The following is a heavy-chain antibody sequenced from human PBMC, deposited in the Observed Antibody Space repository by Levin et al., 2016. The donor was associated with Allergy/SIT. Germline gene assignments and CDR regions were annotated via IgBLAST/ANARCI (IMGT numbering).Heavy chain of an antibody. Sequence: RQAPGKGLEWIGYIYHSGSTYYNPSLKSRVTISVDRSKNQFSLKLSSVTAADTAVYYCARMVVAATLSHWFDPWGQGTLVTVSS. CDR3: ARMVVAATLSHWFDP. J-gene: IGHJ5*02. V-gene: IGHV4-30-2*01. D-gene: IGHD2-15*01. CDR2: IYHSGST.